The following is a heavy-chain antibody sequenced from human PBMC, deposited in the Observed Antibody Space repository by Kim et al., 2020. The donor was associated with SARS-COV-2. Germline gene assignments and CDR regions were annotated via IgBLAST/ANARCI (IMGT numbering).Heavy chain of an antibody. CDR1: GYTFTSYF. CDR3: TKYSGRNPFDY. J-gene: IGHJ4*02. D-gene: IGHD1-26*01. CDR2: INTSDGIT. V-gene: IGHV1-46*01. Sequence: ASVKVSCKASGYTFTSYFMHWVRQAPGQGLEWMGIINTSDGITNYAQKFQGRVTTTRDTSTSTVYMELSSLRSEDTAVYYCTKYSGRNPFDYWGQGTLVTVSS.